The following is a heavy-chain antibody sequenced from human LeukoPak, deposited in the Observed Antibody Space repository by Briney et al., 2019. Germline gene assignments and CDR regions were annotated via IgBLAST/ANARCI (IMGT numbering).Heavy chain of an antibody. V-gene: IGHV1-69*04. D-gene: IGHD5-24*01. CDR3: ARDPMATTPSDF. Sequence: ASVKVSCKASEGTYSSYTISWVRQAPGQGLEWMGRIIPILGIANYAQKFQGRVTITADKSTSTAYMELSSLRSEDTAVYYCARDPMATTPSDFWGQGTLVTVSS. J-gene: IGHJ4*02. CDR2: IIPILGIA. CDR1: EGTYSSYT.